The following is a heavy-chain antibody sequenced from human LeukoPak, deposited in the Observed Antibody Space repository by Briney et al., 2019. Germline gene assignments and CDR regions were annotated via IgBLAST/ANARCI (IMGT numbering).Heavy chain of an antibody. J-gene: IGHJ4*02. V-gene: IGHV3-11*04. CDR2: ISSSGSTI. CDR1: GFTFSEYY. CDR3: ARADWDTAMIDY. D-gene: IGHD5-18*01. Sequence: GGSLRLSCAASGFTFSEYYMSWIRQAPGKGLEWVSYISSSGSTIYYADSVKGRFAISRDNAKNSLYLQMNSLRAEDTAVYYCARADWDTAMIDYWGQGTLVTVSS.